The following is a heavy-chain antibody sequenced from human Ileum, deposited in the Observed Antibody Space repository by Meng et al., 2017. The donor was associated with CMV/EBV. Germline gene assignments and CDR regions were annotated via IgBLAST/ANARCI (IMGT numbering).Heavy chain of an antibody. CDR2: IYRDDTT. J-gene: IGHJ4*02. CDR1: GFTVSTNY. Sequence: VQLLEAGGGLIQPGGSLRLSCAASGFTVSTNYMSWVRQAPGKGLEWVSVIYRDDTTYYADSVKGRFTISRDNSNNTLYLQMNSLRAEDTAVYYCATSYFGVVISLDYWGQGTLVTVSS. D-gene: IGHD3-3*01. CDR3: ATSYFGVVISLDY. V-gene: IGHV3-53*01.